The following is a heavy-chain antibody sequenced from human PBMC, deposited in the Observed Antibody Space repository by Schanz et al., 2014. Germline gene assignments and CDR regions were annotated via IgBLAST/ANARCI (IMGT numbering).Heavy chain of an antibody. CDR3: ARDNLVSSSWYNYYGMDV. D-gene: IGHD6-13*01. CDR1: GYTFTNYY. CDR2: ISAYNGNT. Sequence: QLQLVQSGAEVKKPGASVKLSCKASGYTFTNYYIHWVRQAPGQGLEWMGWISAYNGNTNYAQKLQGRVTMTTDTSTSTAYMELRSLRSDDTAVYYCARDNLVSSSWYNYYGMDVWGQGTTVTVSS. V-gene: IGHV1-18*04. J-gene: IGHJ6*02.